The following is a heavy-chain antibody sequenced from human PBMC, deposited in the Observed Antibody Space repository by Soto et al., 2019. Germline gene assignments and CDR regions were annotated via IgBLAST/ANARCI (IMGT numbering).Heavy chain of an antibody. J-gene: IGHJ6*02. CDR2: IHSDGSST. V-gene: IGHV3-74*01. CDR1: GSTFSNDW. Sequence: EVQLVESGGGLLQPGGSLRLSCAVSGSTFSNDWMHWVRQAPGKGLVWVSHIHSDGSSTNYADFVKGRFTIARDNAKNTVYLQMNSLRAEDTAVYYCARDRSYSLDVWGQGTTVTVSS. CDR3: ARDRSYSLDV.